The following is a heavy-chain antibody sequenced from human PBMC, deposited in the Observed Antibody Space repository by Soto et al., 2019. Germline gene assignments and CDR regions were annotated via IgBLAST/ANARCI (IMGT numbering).Heavy chain of an antibody. CDR3: AKGERQYSGSYSSFDY. D-gene: IGHD1-26*01. CDR2: ISGSGGST. V-gene: IGHV3-23*01. CDR1: EFTVSIDS. Sequence: PWGALILSCAASEFTVSIDSVSWVRQARGKGLEWVSAISGSGGSTYYADSVNGRFTISRDNSKNTLYLQMNSLRAEDTAVYYCAKGERQYSGSYSSFDYWGQGTLVTVS. J-gene: IGHJ4*02.